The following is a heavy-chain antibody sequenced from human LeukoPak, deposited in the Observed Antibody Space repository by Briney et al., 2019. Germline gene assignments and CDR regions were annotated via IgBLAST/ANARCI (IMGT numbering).Heavy chain of an antibody. D-gene: IGHD2-2*01. Sequence: SETLSLTCTVSGGSISSGGYYWSWIRQHPGKGLEWIGYIYYSGSTYYNPSLKSRVTISVDTSKNQFSLKLSSVTAADTAVYYCAAIVVVPAASASWFDPWGQGTLVTVSS. J-gene: IGHJ5*02. CDR2: IYYSGST. CDR1: GGSISSGGYY. V-gene: IGHV4-31*03. CDR3: AAIVVVPAASASWFDP.